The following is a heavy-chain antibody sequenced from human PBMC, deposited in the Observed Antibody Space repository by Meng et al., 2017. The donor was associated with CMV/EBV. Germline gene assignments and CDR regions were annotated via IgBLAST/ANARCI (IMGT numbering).Heavy chain of an antibody. CDR3: ARDRVVRIVGATTDWFDP. J-gene: IGHJ5*02. CDR1: GYTFTGYY. V-gene: IGHV1-2*02. CDR2: INPNSGGT. D-gene: IGHD1-26*01. Sequence: ASVKVSCKASGYTFTGYYMHWVRQAPGQGLEWMGWINPNSGGTNYAQKFQGRVTMTRDTSISTAYMELSRLRSDDTAVYYCARDRVVRIVGATTDWFDPWGRGTLVTVSS.